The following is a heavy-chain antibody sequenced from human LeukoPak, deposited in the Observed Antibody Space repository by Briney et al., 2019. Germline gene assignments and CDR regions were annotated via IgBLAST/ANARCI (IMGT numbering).Heavy chain of an antibody. D-gene: IGHD6-13*01. J-gene: IGHJ5*02. Sequence: PSETLSLTCTVSNYSISSGYYWGWIRQPPGKGLEWIGSIYHSGSTYYNPSLKSRVTISVDTSKNQFSLNLSSVTAADTAVYYCARAGGAAAGIARHWFDPWGRGTLVTVSS. CDR3: ARAGGAAAGIARHWFDP. CDR2: IYHSGST. V-gene: IGHV4-38-2*02. CDR1: NYSISSGYY.